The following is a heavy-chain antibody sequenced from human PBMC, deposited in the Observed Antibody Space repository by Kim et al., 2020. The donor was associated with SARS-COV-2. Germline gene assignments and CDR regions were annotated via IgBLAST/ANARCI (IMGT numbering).Heavy chain of an antibody. V-gene: IGHV3-33*08. CDR1: GFTFSSYG. D-gene: IGHD4-17*01. Sequence: GGSLRLSCAASGFTFSSYGMHWVRQAPGKGLEWVAGIWYDGSNKYYADSVKGRFTISRDNAKNTLYLQMNSLRAEDTAVYYCARDSTPTTGTTNFDYWG. CDR3: ARDSTPTTGTTNFDY. J-gene: IGHJ4*01. CDR2: IWYDGSNK.